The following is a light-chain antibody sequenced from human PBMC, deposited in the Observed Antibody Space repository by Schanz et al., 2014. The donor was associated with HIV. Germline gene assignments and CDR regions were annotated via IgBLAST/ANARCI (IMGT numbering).Light chain of an antibody. CDR3: TSYTSNTWV. CDR2: EVN. J-gene: IGLJ3*02. CDR1: RGDIGSYNY. Sequence: QSALTQPPSASGSPGQSVTISCAGTRGDIGSYNYVSWYQQRPGKAPRLLISEVNKRPSGVPARFSGSKSGSTASLTISGLQAEDEADYYCTSYTSNTWVFGGGTKLTVL. V-gene: IGLV2-8*01.